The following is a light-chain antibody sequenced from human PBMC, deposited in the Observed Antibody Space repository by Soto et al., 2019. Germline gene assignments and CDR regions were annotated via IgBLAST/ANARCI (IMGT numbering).Light chain of an antibody. CDR1: QSVSSSY. CDR2: GAS. Sequence: ENVLTQSPGTLSLSPGERGTLSCRASQSVSSSYIAWYQQKPGQAPSLLIYGASSRATGIPDRFSGSGSGTHFTLTISRLEPEDFAVYYCQHFGGTPFTFGQGTRLEIK. CDR3: QHFGGTPFT. V-gene: IGKV3-20*01. J-gene: IGKJ5*01.